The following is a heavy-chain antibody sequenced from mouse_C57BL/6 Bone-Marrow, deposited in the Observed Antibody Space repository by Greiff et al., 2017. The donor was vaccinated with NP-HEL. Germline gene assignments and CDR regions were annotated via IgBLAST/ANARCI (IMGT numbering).Heavy chain of an antibody. J-gene: IGHJ2*01. CDR2: INPYNGDT. Sequence: EVQLQQSGPELVKPGDSVKISCKASGYSFTGYFMNWVMQSHGKSLEWIGRINPYNGDTFYNQKFKGKATLTVDKSSSTAHMELRSLTSEDSAVXYCARYYYGSGGDYWGQGTTLTVSS. CDR1: GYSFTGYF. V-gene: IGHV1-20*01. D-gene: IGHD1-1*01. CDR3: ARYYYGSGGDY.